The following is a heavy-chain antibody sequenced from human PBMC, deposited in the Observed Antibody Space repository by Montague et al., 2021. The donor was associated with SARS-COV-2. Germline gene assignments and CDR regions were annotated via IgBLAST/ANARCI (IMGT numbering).Heavy chain of an antibody. CDR3: ARLLPGGTVVATDIPFDS. CDR2: IHYIGNT. CDR1: GASISRSDYY. J-gene: IGHJ4*02. D-gene: IGHD2-21*02. Sequence: SETLSLTCNVSGASISRSDYYWAWIRQPPGKGLELIGSIHYIGNTHYNPSLESRVTISVDTSENQFSLELRSVIAADTAVHYCARLLPGGTVVATDIPFDSWGQGTLVTVSS. V-gene: IGHV4-39*01.